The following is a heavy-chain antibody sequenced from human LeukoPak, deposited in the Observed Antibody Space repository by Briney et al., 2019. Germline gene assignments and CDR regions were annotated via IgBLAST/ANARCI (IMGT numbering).Heavy chain of an antibody. CDR2: IYHSGST. Sequence: PSETLSLTCAVSGGSISSGGYSWSWIRQPPGKGLEWIGYIYHSGSTYYNPSLKSRVTISVDRSKNQFSLKLSSVTAADTAVYYCARVPYSSVWPGNFDYWGQGTLVTVSS. D-gene: IGHD6-19*01. J-gene: IGHJ4*02. CDR3: ARVPYSSVWPGNFDY. CDR1: GGSISSGGYS. V-gene: IGHV4-30-2*01.